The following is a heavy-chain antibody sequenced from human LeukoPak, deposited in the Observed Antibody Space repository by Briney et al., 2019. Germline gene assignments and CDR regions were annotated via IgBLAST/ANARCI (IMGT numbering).Heavy chain of an antibody. CDR3: ARAVVGATLGY. Sequence: HPGGSLRLSCAASGFPFSSYEMNWVRQAPGKGLEWVSYISSSGSTIYYADSVKGRFTISRDNAKNSLYLQMNSLRAEDTAVYYCARAVVGATLGYWGQGTLVTVSS. J-gene: IGHJ4*02. V-gene: IGHV3-48*03. D-gene: IGHD1-26*01. CDR2: ISSSGSTI. CDR1: GFPFSSYE.